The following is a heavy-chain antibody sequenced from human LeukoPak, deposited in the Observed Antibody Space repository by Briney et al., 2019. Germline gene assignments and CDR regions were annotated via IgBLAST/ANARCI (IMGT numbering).Heavy chain of an antibody. V-gene: IGHV3-7*01. CDR1: GFTFSSYW. J-gene: IGHJ4*02. CDR2: IKQDGREK. D-gene: IGHD6-6*01. CDR3: ARGEAGGTLYSSSWLLDY. Sequence: GGSLRLSCAASGFTFSSYWMSWVRQAPGKGLEWVANIKQDGREKYYVDSVKGRFTISRDNAKNSLYLQMNSLRAEDTAVYYCARGEAGGTLYSSSWLLDYWGQGTLVTVSS.